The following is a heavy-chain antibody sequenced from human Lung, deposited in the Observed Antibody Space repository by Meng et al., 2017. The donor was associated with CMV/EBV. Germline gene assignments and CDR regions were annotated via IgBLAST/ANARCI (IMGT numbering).Heavy chain of an antibody. CDR1: GFTFNDYG. CDR3: AKGEPLVVPSFGMDF. CDR2: IGYGGSNK. V-gene: IGHV3-30*02. D-gene: IGHD1-26*01. J-gene: IGHJ6*02. Sequence: GESLKISCATSGFTFNDYGMHWVRQAPGKGLEWVAFIGYGGSNKYTAESVKGRFSISRDNSKNTLSLQMDSLRLEATAVYYYAKGEPLVVPSFGMDFWGQGXTVTVSS.